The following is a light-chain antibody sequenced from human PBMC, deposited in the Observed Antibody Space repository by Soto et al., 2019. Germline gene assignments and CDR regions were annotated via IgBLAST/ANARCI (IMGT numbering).Light chain of an antibody. CDR3: QQRSNWARA. CDR2: GAS. V-gene: IGKV3-11*01. J-gene: IGKJ4*01. Sequence: EIVLTQSPVTLSLSPGERATLSCRASHSVGTYLAWYQQKPGQAPRLLIYGASNRATGIPDRVSGSGSGTDFTLTISSLEPEDVAVYCGQQRSNWARAFGGGTKVEI. CDR1: HSVGTY.